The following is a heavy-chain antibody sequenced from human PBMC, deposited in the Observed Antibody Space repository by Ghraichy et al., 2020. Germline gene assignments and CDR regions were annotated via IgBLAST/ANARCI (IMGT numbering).Heavy chain of an antibody. D-gene: IGHD3-9*01. J-gene: IGHJ6*02. V-gene: IGHV3-53*01. Sequence: GGSLRLSCAASGLTVSSNYMTWVRQAPGKGLEWVSVIYSGGSTYYADSVKGRFTISRDNSKNTLYLQMNSLRAEDTAVYYCARSPLYYDILTGYSPYGMDVWGQGTTVTVSS. CDR3: ARSPLYYDILTGYSPYGMDV. CDR1: GLTVSSNY. CDR2: IYSGGST.